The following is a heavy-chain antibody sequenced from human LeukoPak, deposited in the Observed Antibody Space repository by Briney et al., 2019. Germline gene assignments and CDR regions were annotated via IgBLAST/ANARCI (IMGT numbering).Heavy chain of an antibody. J-gene: IGHJ6*02. CDR3: ARNNGMDV. V-gene: IGHV3-7*03. CDR1: GFALSSHW. CDR2: VNRDGSET. Sequence: GGSLRLSCAASGFALSSHWMTWVRQVPGRGPEWVANVNRDGSETYYLDSVKGRFTISKDNAKNSLYLQMNSLRAEDTVLYHCARNNGMDVWGQGTTVIVSS.